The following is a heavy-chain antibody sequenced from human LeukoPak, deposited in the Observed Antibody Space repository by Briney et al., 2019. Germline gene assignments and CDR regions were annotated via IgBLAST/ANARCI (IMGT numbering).Heavy chain of an antibody. J-gene: IGHJ6*02. CDR3: ARNNGMDV. V-gene: IGHV3-7*03. CDR1: GFALSSHW. CDR2: VNRDGSET. Sequence: GGSLRLSCAASGFALSSHWMTWVRQVPGRGPEWVANVNRDGSETYYLDSVKGRFTISKDNAKNSLYLQMNSLRAEDTVLYHCARNNGMDVWGQGTTVIVSS.